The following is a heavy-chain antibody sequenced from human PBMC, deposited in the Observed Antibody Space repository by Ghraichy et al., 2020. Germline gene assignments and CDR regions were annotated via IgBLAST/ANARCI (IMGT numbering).Heavy chain of an antibody. CDR3: ARVLARNYRRYYYMDV. CDR1: GYTFTSYD. V-gene: IGHV1-8*01. CDR2: MNPNSGNT. Sequence: ASVKVSCKASGYTFTSYDINWVRQATGQGLEWMGWMNPNSGNTGYAQKFQGRVTMTRNTSISTAYMELSSLRSEDTAVYYCARVLARNYRRYYYMDVWGKGTTVTVSS. D-gene: IGHD1-7*01. J-gene: IGHJ6*03.